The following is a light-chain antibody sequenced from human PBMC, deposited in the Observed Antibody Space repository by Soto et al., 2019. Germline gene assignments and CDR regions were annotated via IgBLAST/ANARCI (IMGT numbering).Light chain of an antibody. CDR2: STS. J-gene: IGKJ2*01. V-gene: IGKV3-20*01. CDR1: QGVSSSD. CDR3: QQYGSSPYT. Sequence: VLTQSPGTLALSPGERATLSCRASQGVSSSDLAWYQHKPGQAPRRLIYSTSSRAPGIPDRFSGGGSGTDFTLSISRLEPEDFAVYYCQQYGSSPYTFGQGTRLEIK.